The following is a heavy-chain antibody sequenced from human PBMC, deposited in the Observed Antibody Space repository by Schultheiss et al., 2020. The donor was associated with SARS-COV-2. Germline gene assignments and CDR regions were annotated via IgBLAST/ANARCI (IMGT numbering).Heavy chain of an antibody. CDR2: ISSSSSYI. D-gene: IGHD2-2*01. Sequence: GGSLRLSCAASGFTFSSYSMNWVRQAPGKGLEWVSSISSSSSYIYYADSVKGRFTISRDNAKNSLYLQMNSLRAEDTALYYCARDNMYCSRTTCYYGFHYNMDVWGKGTTVTVSS. V-gene: IGHV3-21*01. CDR3: ARDNMYCSRTTCYYGFHYNMDV. J-gene: IGHJ6*03. CDR1: GFTFSSYS.